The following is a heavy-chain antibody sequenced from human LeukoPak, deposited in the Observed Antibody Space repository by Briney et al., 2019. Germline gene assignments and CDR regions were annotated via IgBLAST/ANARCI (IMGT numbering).Heavy chain of an antibody. CDR1: GFTFDDYT. V-gene: IGHV3-43*01. CDR3: AKDMASPLLYDFWSGSRDYGMDV. D-gene: IGHD3-3*01. J-gene: IGHJ6*02. CDR2: ISWDGGST. Sequence: GGSLRLSCAASGFTFDDYTMHWVRQAPGKGLEWVSLISWDGGSTYYADSVKGRFTISRDNSKNSLYLQMNSLRTEDTALCYCAKDMASPLLYDFWSGSRDYGMDVWGQGTTVTVSS.